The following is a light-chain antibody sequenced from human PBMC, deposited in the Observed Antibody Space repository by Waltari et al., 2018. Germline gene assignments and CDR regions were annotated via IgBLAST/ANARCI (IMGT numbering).Light chain of an antibody. J-gene: IGKJ2*01. CDR2: GAS. CDR3: QLYEESPPKYT. CDR1: QSVNSDY. Sequence: EFVLTQSPGTLSLSPGERATLSCRASQSVNSDYLAWYQQQPGQAPRLLIYGASTRATGIPDRFRGSGSVTDFTLTISRLEPEDFAVYYCQLYEESPPKYTFGQGTNLEIK. V-gene: IGKV3-20*01.